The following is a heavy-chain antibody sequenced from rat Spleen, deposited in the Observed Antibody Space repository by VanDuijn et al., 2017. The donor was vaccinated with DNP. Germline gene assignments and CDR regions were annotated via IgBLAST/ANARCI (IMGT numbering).Heavy chain of an antibody. J-gene: IGHJ2*01. V-gene: IGHV5-58*01. Sequence: EVQLVETGGGLVQPGKSLKLSCVASGFTFSSYWMYWIRQTPGKGLEWVASITKTGDNTYYPDSVKGRFTISRDNAKNTLYLQMNSLRSEDTATYYCTNDWELYYWGQGVMVTVSS. CDR1: GFTFSSYW. CDR3: TNDWELYY. D-gene: IGHD5-1*01. CDR2: ITKTGDNT.